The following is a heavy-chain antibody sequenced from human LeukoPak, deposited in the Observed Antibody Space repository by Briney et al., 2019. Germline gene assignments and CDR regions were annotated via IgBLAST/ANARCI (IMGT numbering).Heavy chain of an antibody. CDR2: IYTSGST. CDR3: VRDFNDYYYYYYMDV. V-gene: IGHV4-4*07. D-gene: IGHD1-1*01. J-gene: IGHJ6*03. CDR1: GGSISSYY. Sequence: SETLSLTCTVSGGSISSYYWSWIRQPAGKGLEWIGRIYTSGSTNYNPSLKSRVTMSADTSKNQFSLKLSSVTAADTAVYYCVRDFNDYYYYYYMDVWGKGTTVTVSS.